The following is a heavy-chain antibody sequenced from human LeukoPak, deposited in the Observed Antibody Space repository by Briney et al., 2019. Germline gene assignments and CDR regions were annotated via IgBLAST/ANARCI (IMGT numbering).Heavy chain of an antibody. CDR2: IDPSDSYT. J-gene: IGHJ4*02. Sequence: GGALRVSCKGSGYSFTTYLITRGRQMPGESLGWMGRIDPSDSYTNYSPSFQGHVTISADKSISTAYLQWSSLKASDTAMYYCARRAVGATGYFDYWGQGTLVTVSS. D-gene: IGHD1-26*01. CDR1: GYSFTTYL. CDR3: ARRAVGATGYFDY. V-gene: IGHV5-10-1*01.